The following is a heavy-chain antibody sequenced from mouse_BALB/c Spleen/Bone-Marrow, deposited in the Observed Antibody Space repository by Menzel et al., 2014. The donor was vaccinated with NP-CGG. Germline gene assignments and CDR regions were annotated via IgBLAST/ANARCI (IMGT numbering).Heavy chain of an antibody. CDR1: GFTFSSSI. J-gene: IGHJ2*01. Sequence: VQLKESGGGLVKPGGSLKLSCSAPGFTFSSSIMSWVRQTPEKRLEWVATISTGGTYTYYPGSVKGRFTISRDNAKNTLYLQMSSLKSEDTAMYYCSRGYGNCFDYWGQGTTLTVSS. V-gene: IGHV5-6-4*01. CDR2: ISTGGTYT. D-gene: IGHD2-10*02. CDR3: SRGYGNCFDY.